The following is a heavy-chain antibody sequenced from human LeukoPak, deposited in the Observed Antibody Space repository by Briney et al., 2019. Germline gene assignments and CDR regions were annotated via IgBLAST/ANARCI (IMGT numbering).Heavy chain of an antibody. D-gene: IGHD2-15*01. J-gene: IGHJ4*02. CDR3: ARDPPNVVVVAAGFDY. CDR2: INNAGSST. V-gene: IGHV3-74*01. Sequence: PGGSLRLSCAASGLGFSDYWMHWVRQAPGRGLVWVSRINNAGSSTSYADSVKGRFTISRDNAKNTLYLQMNSLRAEDTAVYYCARDPPNVVVVAAGFDYWGQGTLVTVSS. CDR1: GLGFSDYW.